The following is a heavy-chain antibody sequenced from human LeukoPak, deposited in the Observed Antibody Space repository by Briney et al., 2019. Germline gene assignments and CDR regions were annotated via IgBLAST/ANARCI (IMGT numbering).Heavy chain of an antibody. CDR2: ISGSGGST. Sequence: GGSLRLSCAASGFTFSSYAMSWVCQAPGKGLKWVSAISGSGGSTYYADSVKGRFTISRDNSKNTLYLQMNSLRAEDTAVYYCAREPSRIRLWSDYWGQGTLVTVSS. CDR3: AREPSRIRLWSDY. V-gene: IGHV3-23*01. D-gene: IGHD5-18*01. CDR1: GFTFSSYA. J-gene: IGHJ4*02.